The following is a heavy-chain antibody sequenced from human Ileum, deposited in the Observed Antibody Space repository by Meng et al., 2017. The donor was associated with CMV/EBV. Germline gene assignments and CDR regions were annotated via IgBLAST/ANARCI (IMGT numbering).Heavy chain of an antibody. V-gene: IGHV4-34*01. D-gene: IGHD1-26*01. J-gene: IGHJ4*02. Sequence: SRGSFGNYHWACIRLSPEKGLEWIGEISHYAGTAYNPSLKNRVSISFDVSKNQFSLKVTSVTAADTAIYYCAGGSWAAWEMLANWGPGTLVTVSS. CDR3: AGGSWAAWEMLAN. CDR1: RGSFGNYH. CDR2: ISHYAGT.